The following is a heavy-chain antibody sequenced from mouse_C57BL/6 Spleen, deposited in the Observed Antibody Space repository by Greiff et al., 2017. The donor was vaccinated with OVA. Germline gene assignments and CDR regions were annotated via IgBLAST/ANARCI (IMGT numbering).Heavy chain of an antibody. V-gene: IGHV1-64*01. CDR3: ARGAGYSGYFDV. Sequence: QVQLQQPGAELVKPGASVKLSCKASGYTFTSYWMHWVKQRPGQGLEWIGMIHPNSGSTNYNEKFKSKATLTVDKSSSTAYMQLSSLTSEDSAVYYCARGAGYSGYFDVWGTGTTVTVSS. D-gene: IGHD2-3*01. CDR1: GYTFTSYW. CDR2: IHPNSGST. J-gene: IGHJ1*03.